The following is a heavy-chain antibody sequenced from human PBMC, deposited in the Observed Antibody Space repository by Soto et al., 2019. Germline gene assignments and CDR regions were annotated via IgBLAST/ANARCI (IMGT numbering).Heavy chain of an antibody. Sequence: QVQLVQSGAEVKKPGSSVKVSCKASGGIFSTYAISWLRQAPGQGLEWMGGIIPLFGTPNYAQRFQGRVTITADESTSTAYMELSRLRSEDTAVYYCSRDRDPYVSRNYYNRIDFWGQGTLVTVSS. CDR1: GGIFSTYA. CDR3: SRDRDPYVSRNYYNRIDF. D-gene: IGHD3-10*01. CDR2: IIPLFGTP. J-gene: IGHJ4*02. V-gene: IGHV1-69*01.